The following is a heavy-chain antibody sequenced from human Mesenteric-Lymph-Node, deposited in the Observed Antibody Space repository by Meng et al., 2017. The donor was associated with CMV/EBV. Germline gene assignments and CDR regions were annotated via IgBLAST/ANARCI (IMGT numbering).Heavy chain of an antibody. Sequence: QVQLQQWGAGLLKPSETLSLTCAVYGGSFSGYYWSWIRQPPGKGLEWIGEINHNGSTNYNPSLKSRVTISVDTSKNQFSLKLSSVTAADTAVYYCARHQRWLKSEGGFNYWGQGTLVTVSS. V-gene: IGHV4-34*01. D-gene: IGHD4-23*01. J-gene: IGHJ4*02. CDR2: INHNGST. CDR1: GGSFSGYY. CDR3: ARHQRWLKSEGGFNY.